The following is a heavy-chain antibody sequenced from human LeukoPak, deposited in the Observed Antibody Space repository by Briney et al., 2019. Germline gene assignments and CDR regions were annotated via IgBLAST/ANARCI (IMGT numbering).Heavy chain of an antibody. D-gene: IGHD3-22*01. J-gene: IGHJ3*02. CDR1: GYTFTGYY. CDR3: ARTTNYYDSSGYWDAFDT. Sequence: GASVRVSCKASGYTFTGYYMHWVRQAPGQGLEWMGWINPNSGGTNYAQKFQGRVTMTRDTSISTAYMELSRLRSDDTAVYYCARTTNYYDSSGYWDAFDTWGQGTMVTVSS. V-gene: IGHV1-2*02. CDR2: INPNSGGT.